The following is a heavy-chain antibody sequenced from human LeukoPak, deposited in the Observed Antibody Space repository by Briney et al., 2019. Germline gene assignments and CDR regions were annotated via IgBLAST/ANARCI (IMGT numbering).Heavy chain of an antibody. CDR2: IYYSGRT. CDR1: GDSVSRSDSY. Sequence: SETLSLTCSVSGDSVSRSDSYCDWIRQPPGKGLEWIGTIYYSGRTYYSPSLKSRVTMSVDPSNNQFSLNLRSVTAADTAVYYCAGRRYYDGSGYLEWGQGTLISVSS. CDR3: AGRRYYDGSGYLE. D-gene: IGHD3-22*01. V-gene: IGHV4-39*01. J-gene: IGHJ1*01.